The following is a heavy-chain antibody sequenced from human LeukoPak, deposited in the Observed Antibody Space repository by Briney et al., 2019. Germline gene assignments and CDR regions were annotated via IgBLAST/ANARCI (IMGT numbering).Heavy chain of an antibody. CDR1: GGTFSSYA. CDR3: ARDQRRRITIFGVVMLDAFDI. V-gene: IGHV1-69*04. J-gene: IGHJ3*02. CDR2: IIPILGIA. Sequence: SVKVSCKASGGTFSSYAISWVRQAPGQGLEWMGRIIPILGIANYAQKFQGRVTITADKSTSTAYMELSSLRSEDTAVYYCARDQRRRITIFGVVMLDAFDIWGQGTMVTVSS. D-gene: IGHD3-3*01.